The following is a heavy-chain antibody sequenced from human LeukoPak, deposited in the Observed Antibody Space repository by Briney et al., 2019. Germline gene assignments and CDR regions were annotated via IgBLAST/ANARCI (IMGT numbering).Heavy chain of an antibody. CDR3: ATHRGYCSSTSCQNELELDY. Sequence: GASVKVSCKASGYTFTSYGISWVRQAPRQGLEWMGWISAYNGNTNYAQKLQGRVTMTTDTSTSTAYMELRSLRSDGTAVYYCATHRGYCSSTSCQNELELDYWGQGTLVTVSS. CDR2: ISAYNGNT. J-gene: IGHJ4*02. V-gene: IGHV1-18*01. CDR1: GYTFTSYG. D-gene: IGHD2-2*03.